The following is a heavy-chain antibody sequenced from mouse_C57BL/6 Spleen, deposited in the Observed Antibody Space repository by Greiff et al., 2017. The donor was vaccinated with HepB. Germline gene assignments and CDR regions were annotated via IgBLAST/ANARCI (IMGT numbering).Heavy chain of an antibody. V-gene: IGHV1-59*01. Sequence: QVQLQQPGAELVRPGTSVKLSCKASGYTFTSYWMHWVKQRPGQGLEWIGVIDPSDSYTNYNQKFKGKATLTVDTSSSTAYMHLSSLTSEDAAVYYCARSAVVATVDYWGQGTTLTVSS. CDR3: ARSAVVATVDY. CDR2: IDPSDSYT. D-gene: IGHD1-1*01. CDR1: GYTFTSYW. J-gene: IGHJ2*01.